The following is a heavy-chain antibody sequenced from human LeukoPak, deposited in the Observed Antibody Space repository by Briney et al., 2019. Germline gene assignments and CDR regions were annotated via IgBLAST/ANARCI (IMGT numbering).Heavy chain of an antibody. J-gene: IGHJ4*02. D-gene: IGHD3-22*01. V-gene: IGHV1-69*05. CDR3: ARGYYYDSSGYFLGTFDY. CDR1: GGTFSSYA. CDR2: IIPIFGTA. Sequence: SVKVSCKASGGTFSSYAISWVRQAPGQGLEWMGGIIPIFGTANYAQKFQGRVTITTDESTSTAYMELSSLRSEDTAVYYCARGYYYDSSGYFLGTFDYWGQGTLVTVSS.